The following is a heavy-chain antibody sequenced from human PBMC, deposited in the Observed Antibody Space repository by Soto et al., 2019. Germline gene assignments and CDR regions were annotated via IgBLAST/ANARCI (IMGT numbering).Heavy chain of an antibody. CDR3: ARAQYDSSGYCFDY. CDR1: GGSISSGGYS. Sequence: SETLSLTCAVSGGSISSGGYSWSWIRQPPGKGLEWIGYIYHSGSTYYNPFLKSRVTISVDRSKNQFSLKLSSVTAADTAVYYCARAQYDSSGYCFDYWGQGTLVTVSS. J-gene: IGHJ4*02. D-gene: IGHD3-22*01. CDR2: IYHSGST. V-gene: IGHV4-30-2*01.